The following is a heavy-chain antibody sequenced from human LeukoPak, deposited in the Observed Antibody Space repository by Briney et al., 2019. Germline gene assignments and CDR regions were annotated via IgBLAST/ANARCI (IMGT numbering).Heavy chain of an antibody. CDR2: INPSGGST. V-gene: IGHV1-46*01. D-gene: IGHD2-21*01. CDR3: ARDLAPRDSIVVVAYYYYGMDV. J-gene: IGHJ6*02. Sequence: GASVKVSCKASGYTFTSYGISWVRQAPGQGLEWMGIINPSGGSTSYAQKFQDRVTMTRDTSTSTVYMELSSLRSEDTAVYYCARDLAPRDSIVVVAYYYYGMDVWGQGTTVTVSS. CDR1: GYTFTSYG.